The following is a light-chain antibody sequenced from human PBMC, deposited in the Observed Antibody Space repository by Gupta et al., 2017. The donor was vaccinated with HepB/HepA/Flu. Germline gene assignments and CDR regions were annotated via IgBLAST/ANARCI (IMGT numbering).Light chain of an antibody. CDR2: EVS. CDR1: SSDVGGYNS. V-gene: IGLV2-8*01. CDR3: SSYAGSNNWV. J-gene: IGLJ2*01. Sequence: QSELTQPPSASGSPGQSVTISCPGTSSDVGGYNSVSWYQQHPGTAPILMIYEVSKRPSGVPDRFSGSKSGTTAFLTVSALQAEDDADYYCSSYAGSNNWVFGGGTKLTVL.